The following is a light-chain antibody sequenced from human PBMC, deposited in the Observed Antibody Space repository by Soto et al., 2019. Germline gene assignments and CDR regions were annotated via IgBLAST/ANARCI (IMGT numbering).Light chain of an antibody. CDR3: QQYNNWPRT. V-gene: IGKV3-15*01. Sequence: EIVFTQSPATLSLSPGERATLSCRASQSVSSYLAWYQQKPGQAPRLLIYGASTRATGIPARFSGSGSGTEFTLTISSLQSEDFAVYYCQQYNNWPRTFGQGTKV. CDR1: QSVSSY. J-gene: IGKJ1*01. CDR2: GAS.